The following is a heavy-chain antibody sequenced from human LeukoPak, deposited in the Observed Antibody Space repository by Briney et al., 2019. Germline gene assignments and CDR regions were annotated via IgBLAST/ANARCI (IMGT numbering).Heavy chain of an antibody. J-gene: IGHJ3*01. V-gene: IGHV4-59*08. Sequence: PSETLSLTCTVSGGSISSYYWSWIRQHPGKGLEWIGYIYYSGSTYYNPSLKSRVTISVDTSKNQFSLKLSSVTAADTAVYYCANGKGFYAFDVWGQGTMVTVSS. CDR2: IYYSGST. D-gene: IGHD4-17*01. CDR3: ANGKGFYAFDV. CDR1: GGSISSYY.